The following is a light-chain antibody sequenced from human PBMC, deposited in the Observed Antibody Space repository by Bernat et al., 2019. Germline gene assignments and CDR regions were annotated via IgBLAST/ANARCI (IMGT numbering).Light chain of an antibody. J-gene: IGKJ2*01. Sequence: DIVLTQIPLSLPVTPGESASISCRSSQTLRHANGKNFLDWYLQKPGQSPHLLIYLGSNRASGVPDRFSGSGSGTDFTLRINRVEAEDVGVYYCMHTQQTPYTFSQGTNLEIK. V-gene: IGKV2-28*01. CDR1: QTLRHANGKNF. CDR3: MHTQQTPYT. CDR2: LGS.